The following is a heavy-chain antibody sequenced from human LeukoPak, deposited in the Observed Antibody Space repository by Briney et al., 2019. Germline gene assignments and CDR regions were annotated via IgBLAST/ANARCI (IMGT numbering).Heavy chain of an antibody. V-gene: IGHV3-23*01. J-gene: IGHJ4*02. Sequence: GGSLRLSCEASGFVFTDYAKSWVRQAPGKGLGWVSTISGTAGSTYYADSVKGRFTISRDNSKNTLYLQMNSLRADDTAVYYCAKDTFYDSRGYLDCWGQGTLVTVSS. CDR2: ISGTAGST. CDR3: AKDTFYDSRGYLDC. CDR1: GFVFTDYA. D-gene: IGHD3-22*01.